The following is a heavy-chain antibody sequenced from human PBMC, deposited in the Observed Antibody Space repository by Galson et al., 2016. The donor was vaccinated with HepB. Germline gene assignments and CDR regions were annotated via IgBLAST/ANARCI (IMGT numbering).Heavy chain of an antibody. CDR1: GFTFDDYA. Sequence: SLRLSCAASGFTFDDYAMSWVRQAPGKGLEWVSAISGSGDYTYYADSVRGRFTISRDNSKNTDYLQMNSLRAEDTAIYYCAKHRSVLEPSYLDYWGQGTLVTVSS. V-gene: IGHV3-23*01. CDR2: ISGSGDYT. CDR3: AKHRSVLEPSYLDY. D-gene: IGHD3-10*01. J-gene: IGHJ4*02.